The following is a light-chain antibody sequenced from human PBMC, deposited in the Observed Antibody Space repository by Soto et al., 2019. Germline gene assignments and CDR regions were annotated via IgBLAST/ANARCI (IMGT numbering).Light chain of an antibody. CDR2: EAT. V-gene: IGLV2-8*01. CDR1: SSDVGGYNF. J-gene: IGLJ2*01. Sequence: QSVLTQPPSASGSPGQSVTISCTGTSSDVGGYNFVSWYQQHPGKAPKVVIYEATKWPSGVPDRFSGSQSGNTASLTVSGLQAADEADYYCSSYGGSENVLFGGGTKLTVL. CDR3: SSYGGSENVL.